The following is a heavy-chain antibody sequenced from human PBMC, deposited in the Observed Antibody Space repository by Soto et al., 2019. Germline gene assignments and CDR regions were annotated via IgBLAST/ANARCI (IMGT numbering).Heavy chain of an antibody. CDR1: GYTFTSYG. CDR2: ISAYNGNT. CDR3: ARDLEYCSSNSCYTFFDY. Sequence: QVQLVQSGAEVKKPGASVKVSCKASGYTFTSYGISWVRQAPGQGLEWMGWISAYNGNTNYAQKLQGRVTMTTDTSTSTAYMELRSLRSDDTAVYYGARDLEYCSSNSCYTFFDYWGQGTLVTVSS. V-gene: IGHV1-18*01. D-gene: IGHD2-2*02. J-gene: IGHJ4*02.